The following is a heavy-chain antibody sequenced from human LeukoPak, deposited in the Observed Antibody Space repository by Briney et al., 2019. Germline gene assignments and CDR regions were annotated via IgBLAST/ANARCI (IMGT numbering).Heavy chain of an antibody. V-gene: IGHV3-74*01. Sequence: LPGGSLRLSCAASGFSISTYWMPWVRQAPGKGLVWVSRINSDGSTTSYADSVKGRFTISRDNAKNTLYLQMNSLRAEDTAVYYCARRTYSGTYYYFDYWGQGTLVTVSS. CDR1: GFSISTYW. D-gene: IGHD1-26*01. CDR2: INSDGSTT. CDR3: ARRTYSGTYYYFDY. J-gene: IGHJ4*02.